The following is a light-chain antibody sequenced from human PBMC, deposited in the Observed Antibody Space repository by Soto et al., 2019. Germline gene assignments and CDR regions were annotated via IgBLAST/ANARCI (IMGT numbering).Light chain of an antibody. CDR3: LQHFTFPWT. CDR1: QGISNY. V-gene: IGKV1-17*03. Sequence: DIQMTQSPSAMSASVGDRVTITCRASQGISNYLAWFQQKPGQVPERLIFAASNLQYGVPSRFSGSGSGTEFTLTISTLEPEDFATYHCLQHFTFPWTFGQGTKVDMK. J-gene: IGKJ1*01. CDR2: AAS.